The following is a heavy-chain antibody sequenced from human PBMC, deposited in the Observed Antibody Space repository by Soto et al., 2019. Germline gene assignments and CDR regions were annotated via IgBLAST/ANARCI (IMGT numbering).Heavy chain of an antibody. CDR3: TRLNYYDSSGYPAYDAFDI. Sequence: GESLKISCQVSGYTFTTYWISWVRQMPGKGLEWMGRIDPSDSYINYSPSFQGHVTISADKSISTAYLQWSSLKASDTAMYYCTRLNYYDSSGYPAYDAFDIWGQGTMVTVSS. V-gene: IGHV5-10-1*01. D-gene: IGHD3-22*01. J-gene: IGHJ3*02. CDR1: GYTFTTYW. CDR2: IDPSDSYI.